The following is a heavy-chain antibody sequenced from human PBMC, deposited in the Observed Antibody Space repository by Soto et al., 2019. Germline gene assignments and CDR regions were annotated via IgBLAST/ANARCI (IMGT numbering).Heavy chain of an antibody. CDR3: ASQIAAAGHNWFNP. J-gene: IGHJ5*02. CDR2: ISYDGSNK. Sequence: GGSLRLSCAASGFTFSSYAMHWVRQAPGKGLEWVAVISYDGSNKYYADSVKGRFTISRDNSKNTLYLQMNSLRAEDTAVYYCASQIAAAGHNWFNPWGQGTLVTVSS. CDR1: GFTFSSYA. V-gene: IGHV3-30-3*01. D-gene: IGHD6-13*01.